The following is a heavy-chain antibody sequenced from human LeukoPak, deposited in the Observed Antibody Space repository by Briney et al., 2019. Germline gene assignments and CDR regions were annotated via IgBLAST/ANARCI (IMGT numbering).Heavy chain of an antibody. CDR2: MNPNSGNT. Sequence: ASVKVSCKASGYTFTSYDINWVRQATGQGLEWMGWMNPNSGNTGYAQKFQGRVTMTRNTSISTAYMELSSLRSEDTAVYYCSREWKFRGFIRTPSGNTYSMDFWGKGPTSPSP. V-gene: IGHV1-8*01. CDR3: SREWKFRGFIRTPSGNTYSMDF. J-gene: IGHJ6*03. CDR1: GYTFTSYD. D-gene: IGHD3-10*01.